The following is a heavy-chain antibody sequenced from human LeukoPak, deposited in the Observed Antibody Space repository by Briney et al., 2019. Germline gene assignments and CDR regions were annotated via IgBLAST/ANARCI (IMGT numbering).Heavy chain of an antibody. D-gene: IGHD4-11*01. J-gene: IGHJ4*02. Sequence: ASVKVSCKASGDTLSSYYMHWVRQAPGQGLEWMGIITPSGDSTNYAQKFQGRVTMTRDTSTSTVYMELSSLRSEDTAVYYCASSGGATVRKQVDYWGQGTLVTVSS. V-gene: IGHV1-46*01. CDR2: ITPSGDST. CDR3: ASSGGATVRKQVDY. CDR1: GDTLSSYY.